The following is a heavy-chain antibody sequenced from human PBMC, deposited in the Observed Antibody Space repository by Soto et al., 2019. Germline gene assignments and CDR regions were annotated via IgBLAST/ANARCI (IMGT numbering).Heavy chain of an antibody. V-gene: IGHV3-23*01. J-gene: IGHJ4*02. CDR2: ISGSDGKT. D-gene: IGHD3-3*01. CDR1: GFSFGSYA. CDR3: ARWSYLDY. Sequence: DVQLWESGGGLVQPGGSLRLSCAASGFSFGSYALSWVRQAPGKGLEWVSTISGSDGKTFYADSVKGRFSISRDTSQNTLYLQMNSLRADDTAIYYCARWSYLDYWGQGTLVTVSS.